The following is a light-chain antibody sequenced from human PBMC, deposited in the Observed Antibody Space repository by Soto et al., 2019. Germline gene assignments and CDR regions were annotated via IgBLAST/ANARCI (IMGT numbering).Light chain of an antibody. Sequence: EIVLTQSPGTLSLSPGGRATLSCRASQSVSGSYLAWYQQKPGQAPRLLIYGASNRAAGIPARFSGSGSGTDFTLSINRLEPEESAVYYCQQYGSSPYTFGQGTKLEI. CDR3: QQYGSSPYT. CDR1: QSVSGSY. J-gene: IGKJ2*01. V-gene: IGKV3-20*01. CDR2: GAS.